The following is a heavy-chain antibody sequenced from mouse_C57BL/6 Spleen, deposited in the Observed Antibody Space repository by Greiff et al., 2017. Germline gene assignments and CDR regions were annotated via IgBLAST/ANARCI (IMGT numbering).Heavy chain of an antibody. J-gene: IGHJ2*01. CDR3: GRKDYFDY. CDR1: GFTFSDYG. V-gene: IGHV5-17*01. CDR2: ISSCSSTI. Sequence: EVKLMESGGGLVKPAGSLTLTCAASGFTFSDYGMHWVRQAPEKVLEWVAYISSCSSTICYADTVKGRFTISRDNAKNTLFLQMTNLRSEDTAMYYCGRKDYFDYWGQGTTLTVSS.